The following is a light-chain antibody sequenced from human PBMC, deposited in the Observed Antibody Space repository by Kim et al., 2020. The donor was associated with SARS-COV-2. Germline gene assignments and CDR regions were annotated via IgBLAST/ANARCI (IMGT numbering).Light chain of an antibody. Sequence: SSELTQDPAVSVALGQTVRITCQGDSLRSCCVSWFQQKPGKAPVLVIYGKNKRPSGIPDRFSCSSSGYTASLTITGAQAEDEADYYCNSRDSSENHRVFGGGTKLTVL. V-gene: IGLV3-19*01. CDR2: GKN. J-gene: IGLJ2*01. CDR1: SLRSCC. CDR3: NSRDSSENHRV.